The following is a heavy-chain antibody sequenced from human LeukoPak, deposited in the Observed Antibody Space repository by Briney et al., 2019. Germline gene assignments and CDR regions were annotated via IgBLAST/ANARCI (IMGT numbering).Heavy chain of an antibody. Sequence: GGSLRLSCAASGFTFNSYAMTWVRQAPGKGLEWVSDVSGSGGITYYADSVKGPFTIYRDNSKHTLYLQMNSLRAEDTAVYYCAKTTAGNSSGRYPGWPVDYWGQGTLVTVSS. J-gene: IGHJ4*02. CDR1: GFTFNSYA. CDR3: AKTTAGNSSGRYPGWPVDY. CDR2: VSGSGGIT. V-gene: IGHV3-23*01. D-gene: IGHD6-19*01.